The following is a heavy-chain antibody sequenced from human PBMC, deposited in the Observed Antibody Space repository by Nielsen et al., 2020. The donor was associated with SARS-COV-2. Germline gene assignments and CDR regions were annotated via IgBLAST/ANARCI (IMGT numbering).Heavy chain of an antibody. J-gene: IGHJ3*02. D-gene: IGHD3-22*01. CDR2: ISWNSGSI. Sequence: GGSLRLSCAASGFTFDDYAMHWVRQAPGKGLEWVSGISWNSGSIGYADSVKGRFTISRDNAKNSLYLQMNSLRAEDTAVYYCARGTYYYDSSGYLNDAFDIWGQGTMVTVSS. V-gene: IGHV3-9*01. CDR3: ARGTYYYDSSGYLNDAFDI. CDR1: GFTFDDYA.